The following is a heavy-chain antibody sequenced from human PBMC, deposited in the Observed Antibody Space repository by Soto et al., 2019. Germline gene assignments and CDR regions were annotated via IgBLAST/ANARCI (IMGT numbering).Heavy chain of an antibody. CDR3: ATGYCTNGVCYTRTLSGMDV. D-gene: IGHD2-8*01. J-gene: IGHJ6*02. Sequence: SETLSLTCAVYGGSFSGSYWSWIRQPPGKGLEWIGEINHSGSTNHNPSLKSRVTILVDTSKNQFSLKLSSVTAADTAVYYCATGYCTNGVCYTRTLSGMDVWGQGTTVTVSS. CDR2: INHSGST. CDR1: GGSFSGSY. V-gene: IGHV4-34*01.